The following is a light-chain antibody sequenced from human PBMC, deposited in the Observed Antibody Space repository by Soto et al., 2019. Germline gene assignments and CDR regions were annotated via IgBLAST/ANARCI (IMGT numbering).Light chain of an antibody. CDR2: DAS. Sequence: EIVLTQSPGTLSLSPGERATLSCRASQSVSSSYLAWYQQKPGQAPRLLIYDASNRATGIPARFSGSGSGTDFTLTISSLEPEDFAVYYCQQRSNWITFGQGTR. CDR1: QSVSSSY. J-gene: IGKJ5*01. V-gene: IGKV3-11*01. CDR3: QQRSNWIT.